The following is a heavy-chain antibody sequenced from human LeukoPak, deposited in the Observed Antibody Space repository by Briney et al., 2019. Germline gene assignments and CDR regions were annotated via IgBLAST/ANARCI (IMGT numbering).Heavy chain of an antibody. V-gene: IGHV3-23*01. CDR3: AKDRIPVAGRQDIWDY. Sequence: GGSLGLSCVGAGFTLSNYAMTWVRQAPGKGLGWVSGISGSGDRTYYADSVKGRFTISRDNSKNTLYLQMNSLTDDDSAVYYCAKDRIPVAGRQDIWDYWGQGTLVTVSS. D-gene: IGHD6-19*01. J-gene: IGHJ4*02. CDR2: ISGSGDRT. CDR1: GFTLSNYA.